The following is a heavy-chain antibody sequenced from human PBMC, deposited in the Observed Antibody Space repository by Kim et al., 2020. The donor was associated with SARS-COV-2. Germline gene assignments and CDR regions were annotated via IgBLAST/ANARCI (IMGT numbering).Heavy chain of an antibody. CDR2: VSYDENKI. V-gene: IGHV3-30-3*01. CDR1: GFSFSSYA. Sequence: GGSLRLSCAVSGFSFSSYAMHWVRQAPGKGLEWVAVVSYDENKIHYADSVKGRFTASRDISKNTLFLQMESLRPDDTAVYYCARDLYYDRSGCIDYWGQGTLVTVAS. D-gene: IGHD3-22*01. CDR3: ARDLYYDRSGCIDY. J-gene: IGHJ4*02.